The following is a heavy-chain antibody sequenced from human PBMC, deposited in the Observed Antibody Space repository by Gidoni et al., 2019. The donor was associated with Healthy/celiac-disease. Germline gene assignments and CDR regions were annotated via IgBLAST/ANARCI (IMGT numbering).Heavy chain of an antibody. J-gene: IGHJ5*02. CDR1: GASIRRGSYY. Sequence: QVQLQESGPRLVKPSPTLSLTCTVPGASIRRGSYYWSWIRQPAGKGLEWIGRIYTSGSTNYNPSLKSRVTISVDTSKNQFSLKLSAVTAADTAVYYCARVDDSSSSGTAWFDPWGQGTLVTVSS. D-gene: IGHD6-6*01. CDR3: ARVDDSSSSGTAWFDP. V-gene: IGHV4-61*02. CDR2: IYTSGST.